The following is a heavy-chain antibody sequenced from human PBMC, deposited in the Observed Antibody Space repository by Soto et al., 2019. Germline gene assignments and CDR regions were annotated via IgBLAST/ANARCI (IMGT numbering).Heavy chain of an antibody. D-gene: IGHD2-2*01. Sequence: ASVKVSCTASGYTFTSYGISWVRQAPGQGLEWMGWISAYNGNTNYAQKLQGRVTMTTDTSTSTAYMELRSLRSDDTAVYYCARDIDQLLSGDYFDYWGQGTLVTVSS. V-gene: IGHV1-18*01. CDR3: ARDIDQLLSGDYFDY. J-gene: IGHJ4*02. CDR1: GYTFTSYG. CDR2: ISAYNGNT.